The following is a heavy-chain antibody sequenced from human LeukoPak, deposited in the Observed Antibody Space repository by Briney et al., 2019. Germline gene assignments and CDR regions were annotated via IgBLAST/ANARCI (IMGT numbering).Heavy chain of an antibody. CDR1: GFTFRTYG. J-gene: IGHJ4*02. CDR3: AKDYGPEYAPGSSYFDS. D-gene: IGHD3-10*01. CDR2: IVHDGRNK. V-gene: IGHV3-30*18. Sequence: GRSLRLSCAASGFTFRTYGMHWVRQAPGKGLEWVAVIVHDGRNKYYGDSVKGRFTISRDNSKNMVYLQMNSLRAEDTARYYCAKDYGPEYAPGSSYFDSWGQGTPVTVSS.